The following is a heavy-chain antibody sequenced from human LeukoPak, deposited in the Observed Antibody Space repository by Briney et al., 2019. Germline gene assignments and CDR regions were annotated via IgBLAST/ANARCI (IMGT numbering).Heavy chain of an antibody. V-gene: IGHV3-53*01. Sequence: GGSLRLSCAASGFTVSSNYMSWVRQAPGKGLEWVSVIYSGGSAYYADSVKGRFTISRDNSKNTPYLQMNSLRAEDTAVYYCARFGAAGVRGNWFDPWGQGTLVTVSS. CDR2: IYSGGSA. CDR1: GFTVSSNY. CDR3: ARFGAAGVRGNWFDP. D-gene: IGHD6-13*01. J-gene: IGHJ5*02.